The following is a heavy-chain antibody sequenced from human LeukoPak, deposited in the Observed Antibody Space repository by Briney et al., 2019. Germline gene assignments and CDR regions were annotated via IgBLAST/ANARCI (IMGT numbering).Heavy chain of an antibody. J-gene: IGHJ4*02. V-gene: IGHV3-9*01. Sequence: GGSLRLSRAASGFTFDDYAMHWVRQAPGKGLEWVSGISWNSGSIGYADSVKGRFTISRDNAKNSLYLQMNSLRAEDTALYYCAKGPGAGTTVYFDYWGQGTLVTVSS. D-gene: IGHD1-1*01. CDR1: GFTFDDYA. CDR3: AKGPGAGTTVYFDY. CDR2: ISWNSGSI.